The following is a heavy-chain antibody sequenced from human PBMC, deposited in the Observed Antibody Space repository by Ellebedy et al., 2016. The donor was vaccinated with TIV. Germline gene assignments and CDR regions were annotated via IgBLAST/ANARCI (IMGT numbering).Heavy chain of an antibody. V-gene: IGHV1-2*04. Sequence: ASVKVSXXASGYTFTGYYMHWVRQAPGQGLEWMGWINPNSGGTNYAQKFQGWVTMTRDTSISTAYMELSSLRSEDTAVYYCATVRPMYYYDSTSPWFDPWGQGTLVTVSS. CDR3: ATVRPMYYYDSTSPWFDP. D-gene: IGHD3-22*01. J-gene: IGHJ5*02. CDR1: GYTFTGYY. CDR2: INPNSGGT.